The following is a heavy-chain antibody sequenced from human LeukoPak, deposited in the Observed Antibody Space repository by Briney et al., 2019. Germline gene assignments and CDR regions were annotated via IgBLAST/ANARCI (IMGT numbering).Heavy chain of an antibody. J-gene: IGHJ4*02. CDR3: ARDPMITFGGVIVDY. V-gene: IGHV1-69*04. D-gene: IGHD3-16*02. Sequence: GASVKVSCKASGGTFSSYAISWVRQAPGQGLEWMGRIIPILGIANYAQKFQGRVTITADKSTSTAYMELSSLRSEDTAVYYRARDPMITFGGVIVDYWGQGTLVTVSS. CDR2: IIPILGIA. CDR1: GGTFSSYA.